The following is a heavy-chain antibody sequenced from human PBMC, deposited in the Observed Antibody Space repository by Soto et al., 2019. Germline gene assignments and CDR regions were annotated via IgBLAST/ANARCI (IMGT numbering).Heavy chain of an antibody. D-gene: IGHD4-17*01. J-gene: IGHJ4*02. CDR3: ARATPSMTTYIDY. CDR2: ISYDGSNK. CDR1: GFTFSSYA. Sequence: PGGSLRLSCAASGFTFSSYAMHWVRQAPGKGLEWVAVISYDGSNKYYADSVKGRFTISRDNSKNTLYLQMNSLRAEDTAVYYCARATPSMTTYIDYRGQGTLLTVSS. V-gene: IGHV3-30-3*01.